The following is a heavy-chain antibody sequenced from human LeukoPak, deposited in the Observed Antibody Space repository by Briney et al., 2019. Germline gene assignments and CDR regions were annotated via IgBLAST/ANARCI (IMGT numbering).Heavy chain of an antibody. CDR2: INHSGST. CDR3: ARDLGDHYYGSGSYLSY. Sequence: SETLSLTCAVYGGSFSGYYWSWIRQPPGKGLEWIGEINHSGSTNYNPALTSRVTISVDTYKHQVCLKLSSVTAADTAVYYCARDLGDHYYGSGSYLSYRGQGTLVTVSS. D-gene: IGHD3-10*01. V-gene: IGHV4-34*01. CDR1: GGSFSGYY. J-gene: IGHJ4*02.